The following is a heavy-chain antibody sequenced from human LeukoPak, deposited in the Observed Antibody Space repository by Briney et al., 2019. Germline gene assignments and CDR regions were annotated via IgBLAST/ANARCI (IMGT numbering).Heavy chain of an antibody. V-gene: IGHV1-46*01. Sequence: ASVKVSCKASGYTFTSYYMHWVRQAPGQGLEWMGIINPSGGSTSYAQKFRGRVTMTRDTSTSTVYMELSSLRSEDTAVYYCARDGAYCGGDCYSNYYYYMDVWGKGTTVTVSS. CDR2: INPSGGST. CDR3: ARDGAYCGGDCYSNYYYYMDV. CDR1: GYTFTSYY. J-gene: IGHJ6*03. D-gene: IGHD2-21*02.